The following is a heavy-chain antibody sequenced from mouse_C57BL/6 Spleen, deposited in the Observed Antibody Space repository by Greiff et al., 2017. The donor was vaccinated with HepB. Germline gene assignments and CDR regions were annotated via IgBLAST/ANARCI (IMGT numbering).Heavy chain of an antibody. CDR3: ARFIYSNYPDY. J-gene: IGHJ2*01. CDR1: GYAFTNYL. CDR2: INPGSGGT. Sequence: VQLKESGAELVRPGTSVKVSCKASGYAFTNYLIEWVKQRPGQGLEWIGVINPGSGGTNYNEKFKGKATLTADKSSSTAYMQLSSLTSEDSAVYFCARFIYSNYPDYWGQGTTLTVSS. D-gene: IGHD2-5*01. V-gene: IGHV1-54*01.